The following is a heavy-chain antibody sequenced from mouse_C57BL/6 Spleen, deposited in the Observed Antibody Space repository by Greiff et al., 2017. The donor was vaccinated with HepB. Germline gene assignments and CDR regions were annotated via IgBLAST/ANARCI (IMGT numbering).Heavy chain of an antibody. CDR3: ARLSNYLDY. CDR1: GYSITSGYY. Sequence: EVKLMESGPGLVKPSQSLSLTCSVTGYSITSGYYWNWIRQFPGNKLEWMGYISYDGSNNYNPSLKNRISITRDTSKNQFFLKLNSVTTEDTATYYCARLSNYLDYWGQGTTLTVSS. D-gene: IGHD5-1*01. V-gene: IGHV3-6*01. CDR2: ISYDGSN. J-gene: IGHJ2*01.